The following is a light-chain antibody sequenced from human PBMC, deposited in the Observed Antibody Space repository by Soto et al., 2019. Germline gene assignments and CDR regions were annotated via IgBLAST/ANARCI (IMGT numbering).Light chain of an antibody. CDR2: EVS. J-gene: IGLJ1*01. CDR3: SSYAGSTFYV. Sequence: QSALTQPPSASGSPGQSVTISCTGTSSDVGGYNYVSWYQQHPGKAPKLMTYEVSKRPSGVPDRFSGSKSGNTASLTVSGLQAEDEADYYCSSYAGSTFYVFGTGTKLTVL. V-gene: IGLV2-8*01. CDR1: SSDVGGYNY.